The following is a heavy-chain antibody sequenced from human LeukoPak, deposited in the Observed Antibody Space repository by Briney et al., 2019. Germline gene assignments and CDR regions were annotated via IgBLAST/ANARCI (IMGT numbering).Heavy chain of an antibody. J-gene: IGHJ6*03. CDR3: ARDFPSRGDYDFWSGSSGGYYYYYMDV. D-gene: IGHD3-3*01. Sequence: SSETLSLTCAVSGGSISSSNWWSWVRQPPGKGLEWIGEIHHSGSTNYNPSLKSRVIIPLDKSKNQFSLKLSSVTAADTAVYYCARDFPSRGDYDFWSGSSGGYYYYYMDVWGKGTTVTVSS. CDR1: GGSISSSNW. CDR2: IHHSGST. V-gene: IGHV4-4*02.